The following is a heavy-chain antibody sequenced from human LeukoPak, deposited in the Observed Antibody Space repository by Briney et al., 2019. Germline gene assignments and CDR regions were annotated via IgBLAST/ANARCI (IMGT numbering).Heavy chain of an antibody. CDR1: GGSISSGDYY. Sequence: SQTLSLTCTVSGGSISSGDYYWSWIRQPPGKGLEWIGYIYYSGSTYYNPSLKTLATISVDTSKNQFSLKLSSVTAADTAVYYCARTITMVRGVIIAGMDVWGKGTTVTVSS. J-gene: IGHJ6*04. D-gene: IGHD3-10*01. CDR2: IYYSGST. CDR3: ARTITMVRGVIIAGMDV. V-gene: IGHV4-30-4*01.